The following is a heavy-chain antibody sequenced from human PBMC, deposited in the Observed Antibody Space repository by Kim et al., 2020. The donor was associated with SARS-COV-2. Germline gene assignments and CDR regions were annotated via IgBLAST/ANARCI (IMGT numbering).Heavy chain of an antibody. CDR2: IYASGST. CDR3: ASSISSGWNWFDP. V-gene: IGHV4-61*02. CDR1: GVSITSNSYY. Sequence: SETLSLTCTVSGVSITSNSYYRGWVRQPAGKGLEWIGRIYASGSTTYNPSLRSRVAISMDTSKNQFSLRLSSVTAADTAVYYCASSISSGWNWFDPWGQGTLVTVSS. J-gene: IGHJ5*02. D-gene: IGHD6-19*01.